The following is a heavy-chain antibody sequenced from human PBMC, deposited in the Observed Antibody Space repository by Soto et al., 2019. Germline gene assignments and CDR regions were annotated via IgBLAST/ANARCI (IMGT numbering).Heavy chain of an antibody. CDR2: INPSGGST. Sequence: GASVNVSCKASGYTFSTYYMHWVRQAPGQGYEWMGIINPSGGSTTYAQKFQGRVTMTRDTSAGTVYMQLSSLTSEDTAVYYCARDDSGFSGSHYIDYFNYWGQGALVTVSS. D-gene: IGHD1-26*01. CDR3: ARDDSGFSGSHYIDYFNY. V-gene: IGHV1-46*01. J-gene: IGHJ4*02. CDR1: GYTFSTYY.